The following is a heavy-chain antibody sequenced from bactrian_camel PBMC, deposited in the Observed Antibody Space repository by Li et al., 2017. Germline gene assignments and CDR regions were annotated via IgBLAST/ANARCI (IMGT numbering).Heavy chain of an antibody. CDR3: ATYGGNLYTIGELGY. Sequence: HVQLVESGGGSVQAGGSLRLSCAASGYPYNGNCMGWFRQAPGKGLEWVGTLSKAGTTTFYADSVKGRFTMSRDNAKNTLYLQLNSLKTEDMAIYYCATYGGNLYTIGELGYWGQGTQVTVS. V-gene: IGHV3S1*01. CDR1: GYPYNGNC. J-gene: IGHJ6*01. D-gene: IGHD6*01. CDR2: LSKAGTTT.